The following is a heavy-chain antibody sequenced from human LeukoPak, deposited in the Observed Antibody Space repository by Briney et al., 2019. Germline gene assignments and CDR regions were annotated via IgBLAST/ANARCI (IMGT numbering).Heavy chain of an antibody. V-gene: IGHV4-61*02. CDR3: ARDYSGSLA. J-gene: IGHJ5*02. CDR2: IYTSGST. CDR1: GGSISSGSYY. Sequence: PSETLSLTCTVSGGSISSGSYYWSWIRQPAGKGLEWIGRIYTSGSTNYNPSLKSRVTISVDTSRNQFSLKLSSVTAADTAVYYCARDYSGSLAWGRGTLVTVSS. D-gene: IGHD1-26*01.